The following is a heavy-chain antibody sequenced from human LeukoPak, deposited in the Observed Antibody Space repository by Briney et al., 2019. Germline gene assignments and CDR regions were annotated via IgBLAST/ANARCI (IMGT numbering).Heavy chain of an antibody. CDR3: ARANRPDDYGGNSGATEFDY. J-gene: IGHJ4*02. D-gene: IGHD4-23*01. V-gene: IGHV3-13*01. Sequence: GGSLRLSCAASGFTFSSYDMHWVRKATGKGLEWVSAIGTAGDTFYPGSVKGRFTISRENAKNSLYLQMNSLRAGDTAVYYCARANRPDDYGGNSGATEFDYWGQGTLVTVSS. CDR2: IGTAGDT. CDR1: GFTFSSYD.